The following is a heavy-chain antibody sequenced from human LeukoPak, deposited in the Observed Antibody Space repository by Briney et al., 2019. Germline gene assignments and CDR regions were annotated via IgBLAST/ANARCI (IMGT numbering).Heavy chain of an antibody. V-gene: IGHV4-34*01. J-gene: IGHJ4*02. D-gene: IGHD3-22*01. CDR1: GGSFSGYY. Sequence: PSETLSLTCAVYGGSFSGYYWSWIRQSPGKGLEWIGEINHSGSTNYNPSLKSRVTISVDTSKNQFSLKLSSVTAADTAVYYCARDTTPTYYYDSSGYYYGGWGQGTLVTVSS. CDR3: ARDTTPTYYYDSSGYYYGG. CDR2: INHSGST.